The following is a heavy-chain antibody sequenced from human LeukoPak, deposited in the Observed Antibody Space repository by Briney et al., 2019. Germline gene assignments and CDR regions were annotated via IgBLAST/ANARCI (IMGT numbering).Heavy chain of an antibody. CDR3: ATLHSGGRFDY. V-gene: IGHV4-30-2*01. Sequence: SQTLSLTCAVSGGSISSGGYSWSWIRQPPGKGLEWIGYIYHSGSTYYNPSLKSRVTISVDRSKNQFSLKLSSVTAADTAVYYCATLHSGGRFDYWGQGTLVTVSS. J-gene: IGHJ4*02. D-gene: IGHD1-26*01. CDR1: GGSISSGGYS. CDR2: IYHSGST.